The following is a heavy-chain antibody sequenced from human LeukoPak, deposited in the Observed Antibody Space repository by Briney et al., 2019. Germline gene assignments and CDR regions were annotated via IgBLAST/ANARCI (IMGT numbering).Heavy chain of an antibody. CDR3: ARERNREGYDSSGYYVDY. J-gene: IGHJ4*02. CDR1: GGSISSSSYY. CDR2: IYTSGST. V-gene: IGHV4-39*07. Sequence: SETLSLTCTVSGGSISSSSYYWGWIRQPPGKGLEWIGSIYTSGSTNYNPSLKSRVTMSVDTSKNQFSLKLSSVTAADTAVYYCARERNREGYDSSGYYVDYWGQGTLVTVSS. D-gene: IGHD3-22*01.